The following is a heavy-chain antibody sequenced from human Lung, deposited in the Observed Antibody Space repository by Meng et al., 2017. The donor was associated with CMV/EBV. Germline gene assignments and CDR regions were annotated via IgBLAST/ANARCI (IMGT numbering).Heavy chain of an antibody. Sequence: ASXXVSXKTSGYTFSAYQMHWIRQAPGHGLEWMGWINPSSGVTRSAPKYQGRVTMTSDRYSTAYLELTSLTSDDTAFYYCARFGEAPVGYTPPDYWGQGTLVTVSS. CDR2: INPSSGVT. D-gene: IGHD3-16*01. CDR3: ARFGEAPVGYTPPDY. J-gene: IGHJ4*02. V-gene: IGHV1-2*02. CDR1: GYTFSAYQ.